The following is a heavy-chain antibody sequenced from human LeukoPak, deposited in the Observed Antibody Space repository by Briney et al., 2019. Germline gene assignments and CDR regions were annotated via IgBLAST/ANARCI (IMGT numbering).Heavy chain of an antibody. CDR3: ARSRSITIFGVVRGDRYYFDY. CDR2: IYSGDNT. V-gene: IGHV3-53*01. D-gene: IGHD3-3*01. CDR1: GFTVSSNY. J-gene: IGHJ4*02. Sequence: PGGSLRLSCAASGFTVSSNYMSWVRQAPGKGLECVSVIYSGDNTYYADSVKGRFTISRDNSKNTLYLQMNSLRAEDTAMYYCARSRSITIFGVVRGDRYYFDYWGQGTLVTVSS.